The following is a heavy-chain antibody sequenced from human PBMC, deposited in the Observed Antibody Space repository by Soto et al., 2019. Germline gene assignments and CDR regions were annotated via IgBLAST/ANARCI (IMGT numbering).Heavy chain of an antibody. J-gene: IGHJ4*02. CDR1: GFTFSSYA. D-gene: IGHD5-18*01. V-gene: IGHV3-30*04. CDR2: ISYDGSIK. Sequence: QVQLVESGGGVVQPGRSLKLSCADSGFTFSSYAMHWVRQAPGKGLEWVAIISYDGSIKYYADSVKGRFTISRDNSKNTLYLQMNSLGAEDTAVYYCARGLSGYGYDYWGQGTLVTVSS. CDR3: ARGLSGYGYDY.